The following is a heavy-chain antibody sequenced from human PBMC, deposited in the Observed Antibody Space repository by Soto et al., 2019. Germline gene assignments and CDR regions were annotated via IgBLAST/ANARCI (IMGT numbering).Heavy chain of an antibody. CDR3: AKDPDNWNYYFDY. Sequence: GGSLRLSCAASGFTFSSYVMSWVRQAPGKGLEWVSAISGSGGSTYYADSVKGRFTISRDNSKNTLYLQMNSLRAEDTAVYYCAKDPDNWNYYFDYWGQGTLVTVSS. D-gene: IGHD1-7*01. CDR2: ISGSGGST. CDR1: GFTFSSYV. V-gene: IGHV3-23*01. J-gene: IGHJ4*02.